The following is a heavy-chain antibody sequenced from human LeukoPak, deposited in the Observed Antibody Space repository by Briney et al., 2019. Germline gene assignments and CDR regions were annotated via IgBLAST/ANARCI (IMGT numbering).Heavy chain of an antibody. Sequence: SETLSLTCTVSGGSISSSSYYWGWIRQPPGKGLEWIGSIYYSGSTYYNPSLKSRVTISVDTSKNQFSLKLSSVTAADTAVYYCARDIPYCSSTSCYGDAFDIWGQGTMVTVSS. V-gene: IGHV4-39*07. J-gene: IGHJ3*02. CDR2: IYYSGST. CDR1: GGSISSSSYY. CDR3: ARDIPYCSSTSCYGDAFDI. D-gene: IGHD2-2*01.